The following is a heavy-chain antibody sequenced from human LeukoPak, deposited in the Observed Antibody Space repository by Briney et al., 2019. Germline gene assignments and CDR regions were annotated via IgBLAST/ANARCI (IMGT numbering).Heavy chain of an antibody. CDR2: ISYDGSNK. CDR1: GFTVSSNY. V-gene: IGHV3-30*18. D-gene: IGHD4-17*01. CDR3: AKDLLTTVTLPLFDY. J-gene: IGHJ4*02. Sequence: GGSLRLSCAASGFTVSSNYMSWVRQAPGKGLEWVAVISYDGSNKYYADSVKGRFTISRDNSKNTLYLQMNSLRAEDTAVYYCAKDLLTTVTLPLFDYWGQGTLVTVSS.